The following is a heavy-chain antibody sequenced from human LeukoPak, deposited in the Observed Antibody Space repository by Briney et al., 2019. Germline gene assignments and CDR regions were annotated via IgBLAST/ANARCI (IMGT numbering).Heavy chain of an antibody. CDR1: GGSISSYY. Sequence: SETLSLTCTVSGGSISSYYWSWIRQPAGKGLEWIGRIYTSGSTNYNPSLKSRVTMSVDTSKNQFSLKLSSVTAADTAVYYCARDRVVPAASYYFDYWGQGTLVTVSS. CDR2: IYTSGST. V-gene: IGHV4-4*07. J-gene: IGHJ4*02. CDR3: ARDRVVPAASYYFDY. D-gene: IGHD2-2*01.